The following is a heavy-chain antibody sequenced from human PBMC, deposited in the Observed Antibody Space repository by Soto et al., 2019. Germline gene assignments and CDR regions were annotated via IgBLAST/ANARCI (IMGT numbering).Heavy chain of an antibody. J-gene: IGHJ6*02. CDR1: GGSLSGYY. Sequence: SETLSLTCAVYGGSLSGYYWSWVRQPPGQGLEWIGEINHSGSTNYNPSLKRRVTISVDTSKSQFSLKLKSVSAADTAVYYCAREDILGYYYYGMDVWGQVTTVTVYS. V-gene: IGHV4-34*01. CDR2: INHSGST. CDR3: AREDILGYYYYGMDV. D-gene: IGHD3-16*01.